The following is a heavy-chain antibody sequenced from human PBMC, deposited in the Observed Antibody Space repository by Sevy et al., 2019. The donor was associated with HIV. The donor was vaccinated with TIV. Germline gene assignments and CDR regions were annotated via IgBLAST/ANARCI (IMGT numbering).Heavy chain of an antibody. CDR3: ARTLGYCSGGSCYSSGWAFDI. D-gene: IGHD2-15*01. J-gene: IGHJ3*02. CDR2: ISYDRSNK. CDR1: GFTFSSYA. V-gene: IGHV3-30-3*01. Sequence: GGSRRLSCAASGFTFSSYAMHWVRQAPGKGLEWVAVISYDRSNKYYADSVKGRFTISRDNSKNTLYLQTNSLRAEDTAVYYCARTLGYCSGGSCYSSGWAFDIWGQGTMVTVSS.